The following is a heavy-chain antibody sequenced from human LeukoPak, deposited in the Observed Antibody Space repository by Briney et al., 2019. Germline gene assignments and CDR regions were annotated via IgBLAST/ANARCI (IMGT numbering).Heavy chain of an antibody. CDR3: AKGVGYCSGGSCQQFDY. CDR2: ISGSGGST. D-gene: IGHD2-15*01. V-gene: IGHV3-23*01. J-gene: IGHJ4*02. CDR1: GFTFSGYG. Sequence: GGSLRLSCAASGFTFSGYGMSWVRQAPGKGLKWVSAISGSGGSTYYADSVKGRITISRDNSKNTLYLQMNSLRAEDTAVYYCAKGVGYCSGGSCQQFDYWGLGTLVTVSS.